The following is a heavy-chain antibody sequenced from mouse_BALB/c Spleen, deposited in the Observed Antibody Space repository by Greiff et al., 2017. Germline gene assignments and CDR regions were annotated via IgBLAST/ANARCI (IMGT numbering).Heavy chain of an antibody. V-gene: IGHV14-3*02. Sequence: DVKLQESGAELVKPGASVKLSCTASGFNIKDTYMHWVKQRPEQGLEWIGRIDPANGNTKYDPKFQGKATITADTSSNTAYLQLSSLTSEDTAVYYCARGGPGNYWGQGTTLTVSS. CDR3: ARGGPGNY. D-gene: IGHD1-1*02. CDR2: IDPANGNT. J-gene: IGHJ2*01. CDR1: GFNIKDTY.